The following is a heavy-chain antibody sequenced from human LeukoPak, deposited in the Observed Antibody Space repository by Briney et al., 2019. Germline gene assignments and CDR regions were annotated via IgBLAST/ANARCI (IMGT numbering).Heavy chain of an antibody. CDR3: AKVVGATTRGYFDY. CDR2: ISGSGGST. CDR1: GFTFSSYA. V-gene: IGHV3-23*01. D-gene: IGHD1-26*01. J-gene: IGHJ4*02. Sequence: GGSLRLSCAASGFTFSSYAMSWVRQAPGKGLQWVSTISGSGGSTYYADSVKGRFTISRDNSKNTLYLQMNSLRAEDTAVYYCAKVVGATTRGYFDYWGQGTLVTVSS.